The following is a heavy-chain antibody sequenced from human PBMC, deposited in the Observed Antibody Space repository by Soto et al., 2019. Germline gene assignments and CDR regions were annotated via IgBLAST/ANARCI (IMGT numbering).Heavy chain of an antibody. V-gene: IGHV4-39*01. CDR2: IYYSGST. Sequence: SETLSLTCTVSGGSISSSSYYWGWIRQPPGKGLEWIGSIYYSGSTYYNPSLKSRVTISVDTSKNQFSLKLSSVTAADTAVYYCARHLRQLLWFGELSHWFDPWGQGTLVTVSS. CDR1: GGSISSSSYY. J-gene: IGHJ5*02. D-gene: IGHD3-10*01. CDR3: ARHLRQLLWFGELSHWFDP.